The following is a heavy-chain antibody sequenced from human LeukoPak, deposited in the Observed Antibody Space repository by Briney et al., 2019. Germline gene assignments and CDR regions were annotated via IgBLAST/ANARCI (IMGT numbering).Heavy chain of an antibody. D-gene: IGHD6-19*01. CDR2: INPDGTEK. CDR3: VRDDRGIAVGSRDH. CDR1: GFSFSIHW. V-gene: IGHV3-7*03. Sequence: PGGSLRLSRAASGFSFSIHWMIWVRQAPGKGLEWVATINPDGTEKRYVDSVKGRFTISRDNGKNSLYLQMSSLRAEDTAVYYCVRDDRGIAVGSRDHGAQGTLVTVSS. J-gene: IGHJ4*02.